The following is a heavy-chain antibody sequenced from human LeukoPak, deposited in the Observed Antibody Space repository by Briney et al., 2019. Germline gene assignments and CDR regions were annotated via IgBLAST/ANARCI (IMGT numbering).Heavy chain of an antibody. CDR2: IYSRGNT. Sequence: SETLSLTCSVSGVSISSGSNYWGWIRQPPGKTLEWIGSIYSRGNTYYNPSLKIRVIILIDTAKNHFSLNLSSVTAADPAVYYCARSDGYGLVGIWGQGTMVTVSS. J-gene: IGHJ3*02. CDR3: ARSDGYGLVGI. D-gene: IGHD3-10*01. V-gene: IGHV4-39*07. CDR1: GVSISSGSNY.